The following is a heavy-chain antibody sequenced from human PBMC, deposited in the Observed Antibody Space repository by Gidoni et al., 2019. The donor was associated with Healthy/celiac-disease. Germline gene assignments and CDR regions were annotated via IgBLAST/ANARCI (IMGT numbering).Heavy chain of an antibody. CDR1: GGSISSGGYY. D-gene: IGHD4-17*01. CDR3: ARDQGGSTVTEFDP. CDR2: IYYSGST. J-gene: IGHJ5*02. Sequence: QVQLQESGPGLVKPSQTLSLTCTVPGGSISSGGYYWSWIRQHPGKGLEWIGYIYYSGSTYYNPSLKSRVTISVDTSKNQFSLKLSSVTAADTAVYYCARDQGGSTVTEFDPWGQGTLVTVSS. V-gene: IGHV4-31*03.